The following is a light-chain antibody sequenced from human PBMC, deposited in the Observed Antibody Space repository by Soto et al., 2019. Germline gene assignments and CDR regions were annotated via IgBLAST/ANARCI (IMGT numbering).Light chain of an antibody. CDR1: QSISSR. CDR3: QQYNSYSTLT. J-gene: IGKJ4*01. V-gene: IGKV1-5*01. Sequence: DIEFTQSPSTQSASVGDRFTITCRASQSISSRLAWYQPRPGKAPKLLIYDASSLESGVPSRFSGSRSGTELTLTLSSLQTDDYANYYCQQYNSYSTLTFGGGTKVDIK. CDR2: DAS.